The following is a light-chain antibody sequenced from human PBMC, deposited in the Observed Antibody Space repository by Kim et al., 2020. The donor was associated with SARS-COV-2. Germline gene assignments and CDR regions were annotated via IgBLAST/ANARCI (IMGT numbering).Light chain of an antibody. CDR2: AVS. CDR3: TSYTSSITWV. Sequence: GPSITSACAGTRSDVGGYNYVSWYQQHPGKAPKLMLYAVSTRPSGVSNRFSGSKSGNTASLTISGLQAEDEADYYCTSYTSSITWVFGGGTQLTVL. V-gene: IGLV2-14*04. CDR1: RSDVGGYNY. J-gene: IGLJ3*02.